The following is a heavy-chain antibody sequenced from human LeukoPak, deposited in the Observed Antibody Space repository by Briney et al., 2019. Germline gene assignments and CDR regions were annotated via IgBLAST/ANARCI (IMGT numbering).Heavy chain of an antibody. Sequence: SETLSLTCTVPGGSIGNFYWSWIRQPPGKGLDWIGYIYHTGTTSYNPSLKSRVTISVDTSRNQSSLKLASVTAADTAVYYCARQNPAAEGQGLDTWGQGALVTVSS. V-gene: IGHV4-59*08. D-gene: IGHD6-13*01. CDR3: ARQNPAAEGQGLDT. J-gene: IGHJ5*02. CDR2: IYHTGTT. CDR1: GGSIGNFY.